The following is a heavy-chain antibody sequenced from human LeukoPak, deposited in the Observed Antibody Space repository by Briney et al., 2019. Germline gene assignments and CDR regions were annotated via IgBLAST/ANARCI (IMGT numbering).Heavy chain of an antibody. CDR3: AREGPRGNSQFDY. CDR2: ISGSGISR. J-gene: IGHJ4*02. V-gene: IGHV3-23*01. CDR1: GFTFSSFA. Sequence: PGGSLRLSCAASGFTFSSFAMNWVRQAPGKGLEWVSGISGSGISRGYADSVKGRLTISRDNSKNTLYLQMNSLRAEDTAIYYCAREGPRGNSQFDYWGQGTLVTVSS. D-gene: IGHD1-26*01.